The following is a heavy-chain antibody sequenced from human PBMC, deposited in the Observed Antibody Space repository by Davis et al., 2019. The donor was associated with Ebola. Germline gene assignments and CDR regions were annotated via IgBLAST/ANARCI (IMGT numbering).Heavy chain of an antibody. V-gene: IGHV1-69*13. CDR3: TGGQGVTYYYGMDV. J-gene: IGHJ6*02. D-gene: IGHD2-8*02. CDR1: GYTFTSYG. CDR2: IIPIFGTA. Sequence: AASVKVSCKASGYTFTSYGISWVRQAPGQGLEWMGGIIPIFGTANYAQKFQGRVTITADESTSTAYMELSSLRSEDTAVYYCTGGQGVTYYYGMDVWGQGTTVTVSS.